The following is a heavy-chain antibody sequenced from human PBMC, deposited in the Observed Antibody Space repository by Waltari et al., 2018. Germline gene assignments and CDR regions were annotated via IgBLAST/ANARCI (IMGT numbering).Heavy chain of an antibody. CDR1: GFTFSSYE. J-gene: IGHJ3*02. V-gene: IGHV3-48*03. D-gene: IGHD3-10*01. CDR3: ARVEMATRGAFDI. CDR2: ISSSGSTI. Sequence: EVQLVESGGGLVQPGGSLRLSCAASGFTFSSYEMNWVRQAPGKGLEWVSYISSSGSTIDYADSVKGRFTISRDNAKNSLYLQMNSLRAEDTAVYYCARVEMATRGAFDIWGQGTMVTVSS.